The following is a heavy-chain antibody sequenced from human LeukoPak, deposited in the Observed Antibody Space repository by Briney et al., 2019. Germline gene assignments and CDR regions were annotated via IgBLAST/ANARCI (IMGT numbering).Heavy chain of an antibody. V-gene: IGHV1-2*02. CDR1: GYTFTNYG. J-gene: IGHJ4*02. CDR3: ARSNWNYDLPGYYFDY. Sequence: ASVKVSCKASGYTFTNYGITWVRQAPGQGLEWMGWLNPDSAGTNYAQRFQGRVTMTRDPSISTAYMELSRLKSDDTAVYYCARSNWNYDLPGYYFDYWGQGTLVTVSS. D-gene: IGHD1-7*01. CDR2: LNPDSAGT.